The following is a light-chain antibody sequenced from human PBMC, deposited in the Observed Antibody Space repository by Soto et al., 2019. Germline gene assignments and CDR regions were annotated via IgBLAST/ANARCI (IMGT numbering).Light chain of an antibody. CDR2: AAS. CDR3: PQYYSYPVS. CDR1: QGISSY. J-gene: IGKJ3*01. V-gene: IGKV1-8*01. Sequence: AIRMTQSPSSLSASTGDRVTITCRASQGISSYLAWYQQKPGKAPKLLIYAASTLQSGVPSRLSGSGSGTDFTLTISCLQSEDFTTYYCPQYYSYPVSFGPGTKVDIK.